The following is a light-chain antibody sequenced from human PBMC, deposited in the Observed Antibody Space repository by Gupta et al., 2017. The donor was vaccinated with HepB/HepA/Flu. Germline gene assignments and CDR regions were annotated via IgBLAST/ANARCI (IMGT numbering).Light chain of an antibody. CDR1: SSNIGTNY. CDR2: KNK. V-gene: IGLV1-47*01. Sequence: QSVLTQPPSASGTPGQSVTISCSVSSSNIGTNYVYWYKQIPGTAPQLLIYKNKQRPSWVPDRFSGSKSATSASLTISGLRSEDEVDYYCEASDDSVSGLVFGGGTKLTV. CDR3: EASDDSVSGLV. J-gene: IGLJ3*02.